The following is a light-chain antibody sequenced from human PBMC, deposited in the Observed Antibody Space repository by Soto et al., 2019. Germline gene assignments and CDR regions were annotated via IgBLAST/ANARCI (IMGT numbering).Light chain of an antibody. CDR2: DVS. V-gene: IGLV2-14*01. CDR3: SSYTSRVV. Sequence: QSVLTQPASVSGSPGQSITISCTGTSSDVGGYNYVSWYQQHPGKAPKLMIYDVSNRPSGVSNRFSGSKSGNTASLTISGLQAEYEADYYCSSYTSRVVFGGGTKLTVL. J-gene: IGLJ2*01. CDR1: SSDVGGYNY.